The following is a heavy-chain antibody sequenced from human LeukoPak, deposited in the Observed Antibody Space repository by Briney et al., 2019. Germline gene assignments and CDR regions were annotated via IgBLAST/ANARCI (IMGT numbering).Heavy chain of an antibody. V-gene: IGHV5-51*01. CDR2: IDPGDSTT. J-gene: IGHJ5*02. CDR3: ARHMEHTAKRSYWFDP. CDR1: GYNFPYYW. Sequence: GESLQISCQASGYNFPYYWIGWVRPVPGKGLEWMGIIDPGDSTTRYSPSFQGQVTISVDKSITTAYLLWRGLKASDSAMYYCARHMEHTAKRSYWFDPWGQGTLVTVSS. D-gene: IGHD3-10*01.